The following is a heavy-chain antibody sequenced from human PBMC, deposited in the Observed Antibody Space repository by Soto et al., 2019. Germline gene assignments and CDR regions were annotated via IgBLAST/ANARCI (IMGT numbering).Heavy chain of an antibody. J-gene: IGHJ4*02. CDR2: IKHDGSVQ. CDR1: GFTFSGYW. V-gene: IGHV3-7*03. CDR3: ARATYSNAWYRFDL. Sequence: GGSLRLSCEASGFTFSGYWMSWVRQAPGKGLGWVADIKHDGSVQYYVDSVKGRLTISGDNAKKLLYLQMNGLRAEDTALYYCARATYSNAWYRFDLWGQGTLVTVSS. D-gene: IGHD4-4*01.